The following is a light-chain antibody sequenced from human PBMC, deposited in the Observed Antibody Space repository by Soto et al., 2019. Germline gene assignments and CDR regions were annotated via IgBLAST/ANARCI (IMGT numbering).Light chain of an antibody. CDR1: QSVGSY. Sequence: EIVLTQSPVTLSLSPGERATPSCRASQSVGSYFAWYQQKPSQAPRLLIYDASSRATGIPARFSGSGSGTDFTLNSSSLEPEDYAVYYCQQRSDWPSTFGGGTRVEIK. V-gene: IGKV3-11*01. J-gene: IGKJ4*01. CDR3: QQRSDWPST. CDR2: DAS.